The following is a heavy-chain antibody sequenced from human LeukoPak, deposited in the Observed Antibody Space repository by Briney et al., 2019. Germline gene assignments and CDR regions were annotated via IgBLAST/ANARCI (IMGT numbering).Heavy chain of an antibody. CDR1: GFTFSSYA. CDR2: IGASGAGT. CDR3: AKDHYYDSSGYLVPFDS. V-gene: IGHV3-23*01. J-gene: IGHJ4*02. Sequence: GGSLRLSCGASGFTFSSYAMGWVRHTPEKGLEWVSAIGASGAGTYYADSVKGRFTISRDNSKNMLYLQMDSLRAEDSAIYYCAKDHYYDSSGYLVPFDSWGQGTLVTVSS. D-gene: IGHD3-22*01.